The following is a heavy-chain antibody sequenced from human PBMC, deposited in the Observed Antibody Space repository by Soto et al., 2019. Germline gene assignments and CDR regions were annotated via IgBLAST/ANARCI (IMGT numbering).Heavy chain of an antibody. CDR2: VSGSGDST. CDR3: AKGRASDCPGCTQDY. CDR1: AFTFSSYA. V-gene: IGHV3-23*01. J-gene: IGHJ4*02. Sequence: EVQLLESGGGLAQTGGSLRLSCAASAFTFSSYAMSWVRQAPGKGLEWVSAVSGSGDSTYYADSVKGRVTISRDNSKNTRYLQMNSLRAEDTAVYYCAKGRASDCPGCTQDYWGQGTLVTVSS. D-gene: IGHD2-21*02.